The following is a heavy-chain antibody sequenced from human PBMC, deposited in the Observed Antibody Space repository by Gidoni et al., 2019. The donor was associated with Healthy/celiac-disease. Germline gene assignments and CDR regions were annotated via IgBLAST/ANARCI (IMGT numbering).Heavy chain of an antibody. D-gene: IGHD3-22*01. CDR3: ARDDSSGYPPQY. CDR1: GFTFSSYS. CDR2: ISSSSSYI. J-gene: IGHJ4*02. V-gene: IGHV3-21*01. Sequence: EVQLVESGGGLVEPGGSLRLSCAASGFTFSSYSMNWVRQAPGKGLEWVSSISSSSSYIYYADSVKGRFTISRDNAKNSLYLQMNSLRAEDTAVYYCARDDSSGYPPQYWGQGTLVTVSS.